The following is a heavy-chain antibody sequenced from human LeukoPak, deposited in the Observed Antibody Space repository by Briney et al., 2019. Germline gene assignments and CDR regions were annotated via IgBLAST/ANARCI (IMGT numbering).Heavy chain of an antibody. CDR3: AVDFWSGYYYFDY. D-gene: IGHD3-3*01. J-gene: IGHJ4*02. Sequence: PSETLSLTCTVSGYSISSGYYWGWIRQPPGKGLEWIGSIYHSGSTYYNPSLKSRVTISVDTSKNQFSLKLSSVTAADTAVYYCAVDFWSGYYYFDYWGQGTLVTVSS. CDR2: IYHSGST. V-gene: IGHV4-38-2*02. CDR1: GYSISSGYY.